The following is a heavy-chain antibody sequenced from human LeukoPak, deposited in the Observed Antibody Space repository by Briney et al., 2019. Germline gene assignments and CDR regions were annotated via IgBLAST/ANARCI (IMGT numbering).Heavy chain of an antibody. V-gene: IGHV4-30-2*01. D-gene: IGHD4-17*01. Sequence: PSETLSLTCAVSGGTISSDGYSWSCIRQRPGKGLEWIGYMYHSGSTYYNPSLKSRVTMSVDRSKNQFSLKLTSVTAADTAVYYCARSTPVTYYFDYWGQGTLVTVSS. CDR1: GGTISSDGYS. CDR2: MYHSGST. CDR3: ARSTPVTYYFDY. J-gene: IGHJ4*02.